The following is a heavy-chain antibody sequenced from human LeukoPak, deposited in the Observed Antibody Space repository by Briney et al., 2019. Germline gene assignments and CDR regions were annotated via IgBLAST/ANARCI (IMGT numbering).Heavy chain of an antibody. Sequence: SETLSLTCTVSGGSISSYYWSWIRQPPGKGLEWIGYIYYSGSTNYNPSLKSRVTISVDTSKNQFSLKLSSMTPADTAVYYCARSPGYSSGWYGGKRTGYFDYWGQGTLVTVSS. D-gene: IGHD6-19*01. CDR2: IYYSGST. CDR3: ARSPGYSSGWYGGKRTGYFDY. J-gene: IGHJ4*02. V-gene: IGHV4-59*01. CDR1: GGSISSYY.